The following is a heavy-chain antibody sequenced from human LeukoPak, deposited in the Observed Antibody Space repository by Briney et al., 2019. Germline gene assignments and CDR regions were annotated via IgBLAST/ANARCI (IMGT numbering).Heavy chain of an antibody. CDR1: GGTFSSYA. Sequence: SVKVSCKASGGTFSSYAISWVRQAPGQGLVWMGGIIPIFGTANYAQKFQGRVTITADESTSTAYMELSSLRSEDTAVYYCARGGPYCSSTSCYNAPWYYYGMDVWGQGTTVTVSS. J-gene: IGHJ6*02. D-gene: IGHD2-2*02. CDR2: IIPIFGTA. CDR3: ARGGPYCSSTSCYNAPWYYYGMDV. V-gene: IGHV1-69*13.